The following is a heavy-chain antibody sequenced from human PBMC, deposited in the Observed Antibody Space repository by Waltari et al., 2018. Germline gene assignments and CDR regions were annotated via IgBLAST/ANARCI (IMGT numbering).Heavy chain of an antibody. J-gene: IGHJ4*02. Sequence: EVQLVESGGGLVQPGGSLRLSCAASGFTFSSYWMHWVRQAPGKGLVWVSSIKSDGSSTSYADSVKGRFTISRDNAKNTLYLQMNSLRAEDTAVYYCARARQLANYYYFDYWGQGTLVTVSS. CDR3: ARARQLANYYYFDY. D-gene: IGHD6-6*01. CDR1: GFTFSSYW. CDR2: IKSDGSST. V-gene: IGHV3-74*01.